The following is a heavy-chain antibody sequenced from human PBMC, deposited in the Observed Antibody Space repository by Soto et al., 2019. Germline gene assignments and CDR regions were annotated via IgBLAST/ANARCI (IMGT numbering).Heavy chain of an antibody. J-gene: IGHJ6*02. D-gene: IGHD2-15*01. CDR3: ARIHCSGGSCFFSGYYYYGMDV. Sequence: ASVKVSCKASGGTFSSYAISWVRQAPGQGLEWMGGIIPIFGTANYAQKFQGRVTITADESTSTAYMELSSLRSEDTAVYYCARIHCSGGSCFFSGYYYYGMDVWGQGTTVTVSS. CDR1: GGTFSSYA. CDR2: IIPIFGTA. V-gene: IGHV1-69*13.